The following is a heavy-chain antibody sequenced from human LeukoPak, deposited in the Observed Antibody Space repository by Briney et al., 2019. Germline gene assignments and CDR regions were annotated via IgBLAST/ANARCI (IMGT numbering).Heavy chain of an antibody. V-gene: IGHV1-2*02. J-gene: IGHJ4*02. CDR2: INPNSGGT. D-gene: IGHD3-22*01. CDR1: GYTFTGYY. Sequence: GASVTVSCKASGYTFTGYYMHWVRQAPGQGLEWMGWINPNSGGTNYAQKFQGRVTMTRDTSISTAYMELSRLRSDDTAVYYCARDRLTYYYDSSGYFIDYWGQGTLVTVSS. CDR3: ARDRLTYYYDSSGYFIDY.